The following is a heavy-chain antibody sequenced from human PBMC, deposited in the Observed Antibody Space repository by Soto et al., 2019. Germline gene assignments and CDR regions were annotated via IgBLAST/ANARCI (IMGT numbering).Heavy chain of an antibody. Sequence: SETLSLTCAVYGGSFSGYYWTWIRQSPGKGLEWIGYIHYSGSIIYNPSFKSRVTISVDTSKNQFSLQLSSVTAADTAMYFCAREDDGGDRDYYGLDVWGQGTTVTVSS. D-gene: IGHD2-21*02. V-gene: IGHV4-34*09. CDR1: GGSFSGYY. CDR2: IHYSGSI. CDR3: AREDDGGDRDYYGLDV. J-gene: IGHJ6*02.